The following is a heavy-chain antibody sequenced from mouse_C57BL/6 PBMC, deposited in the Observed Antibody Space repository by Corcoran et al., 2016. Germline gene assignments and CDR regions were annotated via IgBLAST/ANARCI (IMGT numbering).Heavy chain of an antibody. CDR3: ARWDGNYRGDY. J-gene: IGHJ4*01. Sequence: QIQLVQSGPELKKPGETVKISCKASGYPFTTYGMSWGKQAPGKGLKWMGWINTYSGVPTYADDFKGRFAFSLETSASTAYLQINNPKNEDTATYFCARWDGNYRGDYWGQGTSVTVSS. CDR1: GYPFTTYG. V-gene: IGHV9-3*01. CDR2: INTYSGVP. D-gene: IGHD2-1*01.